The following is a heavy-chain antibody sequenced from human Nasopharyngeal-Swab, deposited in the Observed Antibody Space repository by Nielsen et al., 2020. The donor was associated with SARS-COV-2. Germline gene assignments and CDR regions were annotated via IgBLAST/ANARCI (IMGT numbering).Heavy chain of an antibody. Sequence: WIRQPPGKGLEWVGRIKSKTDGGTTDYAAPVKGRFTISRDDSKNTLYLQMNSLKTEDTAVYYCTILLPAMVGLADAFDIWGQGTMVTVSS. D-gene: IGHD5-18*01. V-gene: IGHV3-15*01. CDR3: TILLPAMVGLADAFDI. CDR2: IKSKTDGGTT. J-gene: IGHJ3*02.